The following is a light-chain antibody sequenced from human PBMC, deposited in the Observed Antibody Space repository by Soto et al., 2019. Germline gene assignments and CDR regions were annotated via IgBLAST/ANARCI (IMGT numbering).Light chain of an antibody. CDR1: NSNIGSNT. J-gene: IGLJ1*01. Sequence: QSVLTQPPSASGTPGQRVTISCSGSNSNIGSNTVEWCQQVPGKAPKLLISSNNQRPSGVPDRFSGSKSGTSASLAISGLQSEDEAHYYCAAWDDSLNGPFFGTGTKLTVL. CDR2: SNN. CDR3: AAWDDSLNGPF. V-gene: IGLV1-44*01.